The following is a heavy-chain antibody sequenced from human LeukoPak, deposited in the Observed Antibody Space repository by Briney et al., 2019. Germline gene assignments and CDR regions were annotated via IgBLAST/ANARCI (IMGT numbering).Heavy chain of an antibody. CDR2: IKQDGSEK. CDR1: GFTFSSYW. CDR3: ARAGTQDAFDI. D-gene: IGHD1-1*01. J-gene: IGHJ3*02. Sequence: GGSLRLSCAASGFTFSSYWMSRVRQAPGKGLEWVANIKQDGSEKYYVDSVKGRFTISRDNAKNSLYLQMNSLRAEDTAVYYCARAGTQDAFDIWGQGTMVTVSS. V-gene: IGHV3-7*04.